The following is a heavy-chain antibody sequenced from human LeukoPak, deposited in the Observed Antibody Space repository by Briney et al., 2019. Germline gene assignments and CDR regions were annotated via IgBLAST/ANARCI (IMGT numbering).Heavy chain of an antibody. CDR3: AKEKKPEPVRAPTRTPFDY. D-gene: IGHD1-14*01. Sequence: GGSLRLSCAASGFTFSSYSMNWVRQAPGKGLEWVSYISSSSSTIYYADSVKGRFTISRDKSKNTLYLQMSSLRAEDTALYYCAKEKKPEPVRAPTRTPFDYWGQGTLVTVST. CDR2: ISSSSSTI. V-gene: IGHV3-48*01. CDR1: GFTFSSYS. J-gene: IGHJ4*02.